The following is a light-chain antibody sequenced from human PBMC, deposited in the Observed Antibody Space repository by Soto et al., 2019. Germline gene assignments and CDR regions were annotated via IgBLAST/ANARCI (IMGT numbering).Light chain of an antibody. CDR2: GAS. J-gene: IGKJ1*01. V-gene: IGKV3D-15*01. CDR3: QQYRT. CDR1: QSVGSN. Sequence: EIVMTQSPATLSVSPWERATLSCRASQSVGSNLAWYQQKPGQAPRLLIYGASTRATGIPARFSGSGSGTDFTLTISRLEPEDFAVYYCQQYRTFGQGTKVDIK.